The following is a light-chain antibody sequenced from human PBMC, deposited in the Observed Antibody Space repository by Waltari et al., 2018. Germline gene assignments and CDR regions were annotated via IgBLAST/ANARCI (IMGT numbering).Light chain of an antibody. CDR3: QQYNSYSAT. CDR2: KAS. Sequence: DIQMTQSPSTLSASVGDRVTITCRASQSISTWLAWYQQTPGKAPKVLIYKASNLQSGVPSRFSGSGSGTEFTLTISSLQPDDFATYYCQQYNSYSATFGQGTKVGIK. V-gene: IGKV1-5*03. J-gene: IGKJ1*01. CDR1: QSISTW.